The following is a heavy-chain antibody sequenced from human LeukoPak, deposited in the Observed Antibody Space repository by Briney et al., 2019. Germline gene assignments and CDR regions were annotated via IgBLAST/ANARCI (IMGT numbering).Heavy chain of an antibody. D-gene: IGHD5-12*01. V-gene: IGHV3-9*01. CDR1: GFTFDDYA. CDR3: AVSGYIGSFDY. CDR2: ISWNSGSI. J-gene: IGHJ4*02. Sequence: GRSLRLSCAASGFTFDDYAMHWVRQAPGKGLEWASGISWNSGSIGYADSVKGRFTISRDNAKNSLYLQMNSLRAEDTALYYCAVSGYIGSFDYWGQGTLVTVSS.